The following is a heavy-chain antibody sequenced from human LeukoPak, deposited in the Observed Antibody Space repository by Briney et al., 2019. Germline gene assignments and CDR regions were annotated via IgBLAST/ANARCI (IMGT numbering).Heavy chain of an antibody. CDR2: ISSSGSTI. CDR1: GFTFSSYE. J-gene: IGHJ4*02. CDR3: ARELLRYFDY. Sequence: GGSLRLSCAASGFTFSSYEMNWVRQAPGKGLEWVSYISSSGSTIYYADSVKGRFTISRDNAKNSLYLQMNSLRAENTAVYYCARELLRYFDYRGQGTLVTVSS. V-gene: IGHV3-48*03.